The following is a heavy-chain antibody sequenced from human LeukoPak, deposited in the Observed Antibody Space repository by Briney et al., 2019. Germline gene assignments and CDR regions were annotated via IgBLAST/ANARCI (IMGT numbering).Heavy chain of an antibody. J-gene: IGHJ5*02. D-gene: IGHD3-10*01. V-gene: IGHV4-34*01. CDR1: GGSFSGYY. CDR3: ARDRYYYGSGSYGLNWFDP. CDR2: INHSGST. Sequence: SETLSLTCAVYGGSFSGYYWSWIRQPPGKGLEWIGEINHSGSTNYNPSPKSQVTMSVDTPKNQFSLKLSSVTAADTAVYYCARDRYYYGSGSYGLNWFDPWGQGTLVTVSS.